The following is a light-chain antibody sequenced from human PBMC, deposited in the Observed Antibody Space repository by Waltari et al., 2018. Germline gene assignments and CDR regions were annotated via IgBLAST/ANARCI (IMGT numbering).Light chain of an antibody. CDR1: QSVSST. Sequence: EIVMTQSPATLSVSPGERVTLSCRASQSVSSTLAWYQQKPGQAPRLLIYGASTRATGIPAKFSGSGSGTDFTLTINSLQSEDFVVYYCQQYNNWPLTFGGGTKVEIK. J-gene: IGKJ4*01. V-gene: IGKV3-15*01. CDR2: GAS. CDR3: QQYNNWPLT.